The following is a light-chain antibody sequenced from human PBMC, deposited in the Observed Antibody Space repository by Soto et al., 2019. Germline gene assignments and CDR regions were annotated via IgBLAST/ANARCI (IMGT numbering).Light chain of an antibody. V-gene: IGKV3-15*01. Sequence: EIVMTQSPATLSVSPGERATLSCRASQSVSSNLAWYQQKPGQAPRLLIYGASTRATGIPARFSGSGSGTEFNLTISRLQSEDFAVYYCQHYNNWPRTFGQGTKVEIK. CDR3: QHYNNWPRT. CDR2: GAS. CDR1: QSVSSN. J-gene: IGKJ1*01.